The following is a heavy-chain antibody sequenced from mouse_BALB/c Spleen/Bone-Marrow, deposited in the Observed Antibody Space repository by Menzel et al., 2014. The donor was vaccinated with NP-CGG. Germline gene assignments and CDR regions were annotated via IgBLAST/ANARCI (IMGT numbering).Heavy chain of an antibody. D-gene: IGHD4-1*01. Sequence: EVHLVESGPELVKPGASVKISRKTSGYSFTEYTMHWVKQRHGKSLEWIGRINPNNGGTSYNQKFKGKATLTVDKSSSTAYMELRSLTSEDSAVYYCARPGRLGRDWYFDVWGAGTTVTVSS. CDR3: ARPGRLGRDWYFDV. CDR1: GYSFTEYT. J-gene: IGHJ1*01. CDR2: INPNNGGT. V-gene: IGHV1-22*01.